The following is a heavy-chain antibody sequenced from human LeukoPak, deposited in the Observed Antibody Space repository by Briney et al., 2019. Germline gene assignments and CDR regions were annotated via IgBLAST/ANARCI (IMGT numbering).Heavy chain of an antibody. V-gene: IGHV1-2*06. D-gene: IGHD5-18*01. J-gene: IGHJ4*02. CDR1: GYTFTGYY. CDR2: INPNSGGT. CDR3: AREGRYSYGKPFDY. Sequence: ASANVSCKASGYTFTGYYMHWVRQAPGQGLEWMGRINPNSGGTNYAQKFQGRVTMTRDTSISTAYMELSRLRSDDTAVYYCAREGRYSYGKPFDYWGQGTLVTVSS.